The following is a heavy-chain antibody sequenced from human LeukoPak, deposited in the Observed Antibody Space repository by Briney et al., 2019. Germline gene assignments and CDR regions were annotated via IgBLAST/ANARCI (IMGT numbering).Heavy chain of an antibody. CDR1: GGSISSYY. D-gene: IGHD4-17*01. Sequence: SETLSLTCTVSGGSISSYYWSWIRQPPGKGLEWIGYIYTSGSTNCNPSLKSRVTISVDTSKNQFSLKLSSVTAADTAVYYCARVEVYGDYAFDYWGQGTLVTVSS. CDR2: IYTSGST. CDR3: ARVEVYGDYAFDY. J-gene: IGHJ4*02. V-gene: IGHV4-4*09.